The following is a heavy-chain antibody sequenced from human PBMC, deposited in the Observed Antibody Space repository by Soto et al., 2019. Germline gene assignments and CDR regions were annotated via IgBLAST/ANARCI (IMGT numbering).Heavy chain of an antibody. J-gene: IGHJ3*02. D-gene: IGHD1-7*01. Sequence: SETLSLTCAVSGGSISSSNWWSWVRQPPGKGLEWIGEIYHSGSTNYNPSLKSRVTISVAKSKNQFSLKLSSVTAADTAVYYCARLFSMELELRAFDIWGQGTMVTVSS. V-gene: IGHV4-4*02. CDR3: ARLFSMELELRAFDI. CDR2: IYHSGST. CDR1: GGSISSSNW.